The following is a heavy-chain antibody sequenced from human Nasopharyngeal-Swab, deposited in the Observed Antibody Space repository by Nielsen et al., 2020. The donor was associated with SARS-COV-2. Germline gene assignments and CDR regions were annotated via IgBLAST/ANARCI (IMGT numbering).Heavy chain of an antibody. J-gene: IGHJ4*02. CDR3: VTYSVDTTMFEY. D-gene: IGHD5-18*01. CDR1: GVNFRTYH. V-gene: IGHV3-74*01. CDR2: FSPDGGRS. Sequence: GSLRLSCTASGVNFRTYHMHWVRQAPGKGFVWASNFSPDGGRSDYADSVKGRFTISRDNAKHMVYLQMTSLRADDTAVYYCVTYSVDTTMFEYWGQGNLVTVSS.